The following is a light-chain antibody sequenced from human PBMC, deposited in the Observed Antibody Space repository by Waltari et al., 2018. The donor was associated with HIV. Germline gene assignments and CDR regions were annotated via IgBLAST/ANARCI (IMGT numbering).Light chain of an antibody. CDR1: QSLLHKNGYNN. J-gene: IGKJ2*01. V-gene: IGKV2-28*01. CDR3: MQALQTPRT. Sequence: DIVMTPSPLSLTVTPGESASISCRSSQSLLHKNGYNNLNWYLQKPGQSPQLLISLGSNRASGVPDRFSGSGSGTDFTLEISKLEAGDVGVYYCMQALQTPRTFGQGTKLETK. CDR2: LGS.